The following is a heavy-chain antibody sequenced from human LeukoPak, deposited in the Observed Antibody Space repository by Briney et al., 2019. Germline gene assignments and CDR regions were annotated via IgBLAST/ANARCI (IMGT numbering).Heavy chain of an antibody. V-gene: IGHV4-34*01. CDR2: INHSGST. CDR1: GGSFSGYY. CDR3: ARAYYDFWSGYYTRFDY. J-gene: IGHJ4*02. D-gene: IGHD3-3*01. Sequence: PSETLSLTCAVYGGSFSGYYWSWIRQPPGKGLEWIGEINHSGSTNYNPSLKSRVTISVDTSKNQFSLKLSFVTAADTAVYYCARAYYDFWSGYYTRFDYWGQGTLVTVSS.